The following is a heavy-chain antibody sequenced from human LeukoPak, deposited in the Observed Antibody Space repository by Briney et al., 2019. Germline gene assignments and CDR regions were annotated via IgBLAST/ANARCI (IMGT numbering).Heavy chain of an antibody. CDR3: ARVVVGAANAFDI. CDR2: IYTSGST. J-gene: IGHJ3*02. V-gene: IGHV4-61*02. D-gene: IGHD1-26*01. Sequence: SETLSLTCTVSGGSISSGDYYWSWIRQPAGKGLEWIGRIYTSGSTNYNPSLKSRATMSVDTSKKQFSLKLTSVTAADTAVYYCARVVVGAANAFDIWGQGTMVTVSS. CDR1: GGSISSGDYY.